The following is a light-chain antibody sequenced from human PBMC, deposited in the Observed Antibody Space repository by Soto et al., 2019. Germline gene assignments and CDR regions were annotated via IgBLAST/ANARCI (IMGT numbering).Light chain of an antibody. Sequence: QSVLTQPASVSGSPGQSITISCTGTSSDVGGYNYVSWYQQHPGKAPKLMIYEVSNRPSGVSNRFSCSKSGNTASLTISGLQAEDEADYYCSSYTSSSTWVFGTGTKLTVL. CDR1: SSDVGGYNY. V-gene: IGLV2-14*01. CDR3: SSYTSSSTWV. CDR2: EVS. J-gene: IGLJ1*01.